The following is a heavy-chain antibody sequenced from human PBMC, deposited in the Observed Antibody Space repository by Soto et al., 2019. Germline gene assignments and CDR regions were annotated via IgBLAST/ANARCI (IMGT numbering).Heavy chain of an antibody. V-gene: IGHV4-34*01. Sequence: QVQLQQWGAGLLKPSETLSLTFAVYGGSFSGYYWSWIRQPPGKGLEWIGEINHSGSTNYNPSLKSRVTISVDTSKNQFSQKLSSVTAADTAVYYCARGRTAITMVRGVIPAIDYWGQGTLVTVSS. D-gene: IGHD3-10*01. CDR2: INHSGST. CDR3: ARGRTAITMVRGVIPAIDY. J-gene: IGHJ4*02. CDR1: GGSFSGYY.